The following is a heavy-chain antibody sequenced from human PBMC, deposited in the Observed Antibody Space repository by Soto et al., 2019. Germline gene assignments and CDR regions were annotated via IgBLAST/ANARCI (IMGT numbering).Heavy chain of an antibody. Sequence: GGSLRLSCAASGFTFRSYDMSWVRQAPGKGLEWVSGISGSGGSTNYADSAKGRFTISRDNPKNTLYLQMNSLRAEDTAVYFCAKVRGMAVTTTGAFDIWGQGTMVTVSS. CDR3: AKVRGMAVTTTGAFDI. D-gene: IGHD6-19*01. V-gene: IGHV3-23*01. J-gene: IGHJ3*02. CDR1: GFTFRSYD. CDR2: ISGSGGST.